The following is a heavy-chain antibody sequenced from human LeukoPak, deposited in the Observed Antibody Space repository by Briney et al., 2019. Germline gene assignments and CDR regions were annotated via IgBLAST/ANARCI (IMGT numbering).Heavy chain of an antibody. CDR2: IIPIFGTA. V-gene: IGHV1-69*05. CDR1: GGTFSSYA. J-gene: IGHJ5*02. CDR3: PRGENRGYCSGGSCYLNWFDP. Sequence: GASVKVSCTASGGTFSSYAISWVRQAPGQGLEWIGGIIPIFGTANYAETFQGRVTITTDESTSTAYMELSSLRSEDTAVYYCPRGENRGYCSGGSCYLNWFDPLGQGTLVTVSS. D-gene: IGHD2-15*01.